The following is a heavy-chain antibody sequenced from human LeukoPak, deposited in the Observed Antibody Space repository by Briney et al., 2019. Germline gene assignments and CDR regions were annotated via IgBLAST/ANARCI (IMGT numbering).Heavy chain of an antibody. CDR3: ARGAAGYCSSTSCYTRFRFDP. J-gene: IGHJ5*02. D-gene: IGHD2-2*02. Sequence: SETLSLTCAVYGGSFSGYSWSWIRQPPGKGLEWIGEINHSGSTNYNPSLKSRVTISVDTSKNQFSLKLSSVTAADTAVYYCARGAAGYCSSTSCYTRFRFDPWGQGTLVTVSS. V-gene: IGHV4-34*01. CDR1: GGSFSGYS. CDR2: INHSGST.